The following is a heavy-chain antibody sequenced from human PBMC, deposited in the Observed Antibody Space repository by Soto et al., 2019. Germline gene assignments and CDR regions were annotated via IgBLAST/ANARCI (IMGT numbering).Heavy chain of an antibody. D-gene: IGHD6-13*01. V-gene: IGHV4-34*01. CDR1: GGSFSGYY. J-gene: IGHJ4*02. CDR2: INHSGST. Sequence: SETLSLTCAVYGGSFSGYYWSWIRQPPGKGLEWIGEINHSGSTYYNPSLKSRVTISVDTSKNQFSLKLSSVTAADTAVYYCARHAESGIAAAGTPDYWGQGTLVTVSS. CDR3: ARHAESGIAAAGTPDY.